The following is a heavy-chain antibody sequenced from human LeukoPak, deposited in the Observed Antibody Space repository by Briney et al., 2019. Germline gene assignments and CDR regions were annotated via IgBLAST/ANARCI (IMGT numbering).Heavy chain of an antibody. J-gene: IGHJ4*02. CDR3: ARVLSGYSSGWYLDY. CDR1: GGSVGSGSYY. Sequence: SETLSLTCAVSGGSVGSGSYYWSWIRQPPGKGLEWIGYIYYSGSTNYNPSLKSRVTISVDTSKNQFSLKLSSVTAADTAVYYCARVLSGYSSGWYLDYWGQGTLVTVSS. D-gene: IGHD6-19*01. V-gene: IGHV4-61*01. CDR2: IYYSGST.